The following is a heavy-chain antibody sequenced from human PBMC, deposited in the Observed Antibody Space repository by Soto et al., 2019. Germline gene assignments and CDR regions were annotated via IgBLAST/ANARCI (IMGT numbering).Heavy chain of an antibody. CDR3: ARYCSGGSCYGLSNYYYYYGMDV. CDR2: IIPIFGTA. Sequence: GASVKVSCKASGGTFSSYAISWVRQAPGQGLEWMGGIIPIFGTANYAQKFQGRVTITADKSTSTAYMELSSLRSEDTAVYHCARYCSGGSCYGLSNYYYYYGMDVWGQGTTVTVSS. V-gene: IGHV1-69*06. CDR1: GGTFSSYA. J-gene: IGHJ6*02. D-gene: IGHD2-15*01.